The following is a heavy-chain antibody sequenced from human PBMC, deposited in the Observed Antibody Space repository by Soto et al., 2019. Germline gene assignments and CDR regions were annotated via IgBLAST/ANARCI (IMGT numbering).Heavy chain of an antibody. D-gene: IGHD3-10*01. CDR2: INHSGST. CDR3: ARGRGLYYYGSGSYKPDY. V-gene: IGHV4-34*01. Sequence: QVQLQQWGAGLLKPSETLSLTCAVYGGSISGYYWSWIRQPPGKGLEWIGEINHSGSTNYNPSLKSRVTISVDTSKNQFSLKLSSVTAADTAVYYCARGRGLYYYGSGSYKPDYWGQGTLVTVS. J-gene: IGHJ4*02. CDR1: GGSISGYY.